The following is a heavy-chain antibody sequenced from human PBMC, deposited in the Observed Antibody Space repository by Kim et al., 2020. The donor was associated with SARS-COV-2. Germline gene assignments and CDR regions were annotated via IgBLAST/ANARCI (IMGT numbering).Heavy chain of an antibody. V-gene: IGHV1-46*01. CDR3: ARAGSSATYYYGSGSLQYDY. Sequence: ASVKVSCKASGYTFTSYYMHWVRQAPGQGLEWMGIINPSGGSTSYAQKFQGRVTMTRDTSTSTVYMELSSLRSEDTAVYYCARAGSSATYYYGSGSLQYDYWGQGTLVTVSS. CDR2: INPSGGST. D-gene: IGHD3-10*01. CDR1: GYTFTSYY. J-gene: IGHJ4*02.